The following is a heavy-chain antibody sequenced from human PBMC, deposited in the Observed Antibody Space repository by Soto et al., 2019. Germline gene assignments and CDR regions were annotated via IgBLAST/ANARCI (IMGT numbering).Heavy chain of an antibody. V-gene: IGHV3-15*01. D-gene: IGHD4-17*01. Sequence: EVQLVESGGGLVKPGGSLRLSCAASGFTFSNAWMSWVRQAPGKGLEWVGRITSNADGGTTDYAAPVKGRFTISRDDSKNTVYLQMNSLKTEDTAVYYCTTVCGDYVLFVGYWGQGTLVTVSS. J-gene: IGHJ4*02. CDR2: ITSNADGGTT. CDR1: GFTFSNAW. CDR3: TTVCGDYVLFVGY.